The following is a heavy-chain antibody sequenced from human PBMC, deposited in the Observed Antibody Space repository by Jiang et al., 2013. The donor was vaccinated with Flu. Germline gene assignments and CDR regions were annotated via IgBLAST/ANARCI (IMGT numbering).Heavy chain of an antibody. V-gene: IGHV3-7*03. J-gene: IGHJ4*02. CDR3: ARLRRGPWHLDY. Sequence: VQLVESGGGLVQPGGSLRLSCAASGFTFTNYWMTWVRQVPGKGLEWVANIKEDASERSYVDSVKGRFTISRDNAKNSLYLQMSSLRADDTAVYYCARLRRGPWHLDYWGQGTLVTVSS. CDR2: IKEDASER. CDR1: GFTFTNYW. D-gene: IGHD1-26*01.